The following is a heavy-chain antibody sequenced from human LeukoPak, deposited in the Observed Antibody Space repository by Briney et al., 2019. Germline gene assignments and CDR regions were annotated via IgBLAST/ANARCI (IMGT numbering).Heavy chain of an antibody. V-gene: IGHV4-34*01. Sequence: SGTLSLTCAVYGGSFSGYYWSWIRQPPGKGLEWIGEINHSGSTNYNPSLKSRVTISVDTSKNQFSLKLSSVTAADTAVYYCARGVHYYDSSGYLGYWGQGTLVTVS. D-gene: IGHD3-22*01. CDR2: INHSGST. J-gene: IGHJ4*02. CDR3: ARGVHYYDSSGYLGY. CDR1: GGSFSGYY.